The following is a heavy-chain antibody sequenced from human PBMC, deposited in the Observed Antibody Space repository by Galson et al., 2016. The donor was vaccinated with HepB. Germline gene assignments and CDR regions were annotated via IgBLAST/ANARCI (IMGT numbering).Heavy chain of an antibody. CDR2: ISWNGADV. Sequence: SLRLSCAASGFTFDDHAMHWVRQTPGQGLEWVAIISWNGADVDYADSVMGRLTISRDNAKNFLYLQMNSLRAEDSAIYYCAKVARVRNWLNYFDSWGQGTLVIVSS. J-gene: IGHJ4*02. CDR1: GFTFDDHA. CDR3: AKVARVRNWLNYFDS. V-gene: IGHV3-9*01. D-gene: IGHD3-22*01.